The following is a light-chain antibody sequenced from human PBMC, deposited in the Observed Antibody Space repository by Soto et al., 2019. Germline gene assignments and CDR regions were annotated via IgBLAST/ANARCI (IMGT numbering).Light chain of an antibody. J-gene: IGKJ1*01. CDR1: QSVNSIY. V-gene: IGKV3-20*01. Sequence: EIVLTQSPGTLSLSPGERATLSCRASQSVNSIYLAWYQQKPGQAPRLLIYGASSRAAGITDRFSGSGSGTDFSLTISRQEPEDFALYYCQEYGDSGRKFGTGT. CDR3: QEYGDSGRK. CDR2: GAS.